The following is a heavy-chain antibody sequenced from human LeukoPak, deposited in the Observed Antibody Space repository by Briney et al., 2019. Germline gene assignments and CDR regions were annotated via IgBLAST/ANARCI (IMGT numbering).Heavy chain of an antibody. Sequence: GGSLRLSCAVSGFTFSSFWMTWVRQAPGKGLEWVSAISGSGGSTYYADSVKGRFTISRDNSKNTLYLQMNSLRAEDTAVYYCAKDDDFWSGYYSSYFDYWGQGTLVTVSS. D-gene: IGHD3-3*01. V-gene: IGHV3-23*01. CDR3: AKDDDFWSGYYSSYFDY. J-gene: IGHJ4*02. CDR2: ISGSGGST. CDR1: GFTFSSFW.